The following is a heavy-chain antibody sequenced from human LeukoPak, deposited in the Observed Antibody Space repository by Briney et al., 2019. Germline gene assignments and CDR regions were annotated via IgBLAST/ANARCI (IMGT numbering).Heavy chain of an antibody. CDR3: ARVFGYSYGYDYYYGMDV. CDR2: IYYSGNT. V-gene: IGHV4-59*01. J-gene: IGHJ6*02. Sequence: SETLSLTCTVSGGSISSYYWSWIRQPPGKGLEWIGYIYYSGNTNSNPSLKSRVTISLDTSKNQFSLKLSSVTAADTAVYYCARVFGYSYGYDYYYGMDVWGQGTTVTVSS. D-gene: IGHD5-18*01. CDR1: GGSISSYY.